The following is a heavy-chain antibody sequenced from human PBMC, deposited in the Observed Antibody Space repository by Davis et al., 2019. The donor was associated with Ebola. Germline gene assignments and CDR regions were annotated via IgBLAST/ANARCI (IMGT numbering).Heavy chain of an antibody. D-gene: IGHD2-15*01. CDR2: IWYDGSRK. J-gene: IGHJ5*02. V-gene: IGHV3-33*01. CDR3: ARGGSFDP. CDR1: GFNFRSYG. Sequence: GESLKISCAASGFNFRSYGMHWVRQAPDKGLEWVAVIWYDGSRKYYGDSVKGRFTISRDNSNNLLYLQMDSLRAEDTAVYTCARGGSFDPWGQGTLVIVSS.